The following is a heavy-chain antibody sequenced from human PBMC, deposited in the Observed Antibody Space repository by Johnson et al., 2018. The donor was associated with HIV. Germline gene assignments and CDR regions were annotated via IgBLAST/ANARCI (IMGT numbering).Heavy chain of an antibody. V-gene: IGHV3-30-3*01. Sequence: QVQLVESGGGLVQPGRSLRLSCAASGFAFSSFAVHWVRQAPGKGLEWVAVISYDGSNEYYADSVKGRFTISRDNSKNTLHLQMNSLRAEDTAVYYCARDGGDGGYDAFDIWGQGTMVTVSS. CDR2: ISYDGSNE. CDR1: GFAFSSFA. J-gene: IGHJ3*02. D-gene: IGHD4-23*01. CDR3: ARDGGDGGYDAFDI.